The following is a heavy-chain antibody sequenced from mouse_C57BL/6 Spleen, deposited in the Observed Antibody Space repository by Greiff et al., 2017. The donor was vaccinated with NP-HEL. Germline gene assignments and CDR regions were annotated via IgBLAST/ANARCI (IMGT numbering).Heavy chain of an antibody. Sequence: QVQLKQSGAELVRPGASVTLSCKASSYTFTDYEMHWVKQTPVHGLEWIGAIDPETGGTAYNQKFKGKAILTADKSSSTAYMELRSLTSEDSAVYYCTREGILWGQGTTLTVSS. CDR2: IDPETGGT. V-gene: IGHV1-15*01. CDR1: SYTFTDYE. J-gene: IGHJ2*01. CDR3: TREGIL.